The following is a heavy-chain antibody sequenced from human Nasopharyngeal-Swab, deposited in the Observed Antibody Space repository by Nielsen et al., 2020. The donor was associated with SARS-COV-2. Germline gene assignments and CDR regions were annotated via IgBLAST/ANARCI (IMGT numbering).Heavy chain of an antibody. D-gene: IGHD6-6*01. Sequence: SETLSLTCAAYGGSFSGYYWSWIRQPPGKGLEWIGEINHSGSTNYNPSLKSRVTISVDTSKNQFSLKLSSVTAADTAVYYCARGRGVAAQNWFDPWGQGTLVTVSS. CDR1: GGSFSGYY. CDR2: INHSGST. CDR3: ARGRGVAAQNWFDP. J-gene: IGHJ5*02. V-gene: IGHV4-34*01.